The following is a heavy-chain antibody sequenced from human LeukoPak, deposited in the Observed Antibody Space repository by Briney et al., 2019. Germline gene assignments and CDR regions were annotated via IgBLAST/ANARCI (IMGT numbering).Heavy chain of an antibody. CDR3: AKNFGYYYDSSGDLADY. Sequence: PGGSLRLSRAASGFTFSSYAMSWVRQASGKGLEWVSAISGSGGSTYYADSVKGRFTISRDNSKNTLYLQMNSLRAEDTAVYYCAKNFGYYYDSSGDLADYWGQGTLVTVSS. J-gene: IGHJ4*02. CDR1: GFTFSSYA. D-gene: IGHD3-22*01. V-gene: IGHV3-23*01. CDR2: ISGSGGST.